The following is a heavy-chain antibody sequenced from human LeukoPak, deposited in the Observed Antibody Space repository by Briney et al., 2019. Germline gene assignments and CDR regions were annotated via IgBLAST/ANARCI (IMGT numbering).Heavy chain of an antibody. CDR2: INHSGST. CDR1: GGSFSGYY. D-gene: IGHD2-15*01. V-gene: IGHV4-34*01. J-gene: IGHJ3*02. Sequence: SETLSLTCAVYGGSFSGYYWSWIRQPPGKGLEWIGEINHSGSTNYNPSLKSRVTISVDTSKNQFSLKLSSVTAADTAVYYCAGYKDIVVVVAGGAFDIWGQGTMVTVSS. CDR3: AGYKDIVVVVAGGAFDI.